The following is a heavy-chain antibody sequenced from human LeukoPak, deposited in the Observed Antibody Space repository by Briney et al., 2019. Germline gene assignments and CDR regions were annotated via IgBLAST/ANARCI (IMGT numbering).Heavy chain of an antibody. CDR1: GYTFTSYG. D-gene: IGHD6-6*01. CDR2: ISAYNGNT. Sequence: ASVKVSCKASGYTFTSYGISWVRQAPGQGLEWMGWISAYNGNTNYAQKLQGKVTMTTDTSTSTAYMELRSLRSDDTAVYYCARAIRYSSSSQDHYYYMDVWGKGTTVTVSS. J-gene: IGHJ6*03. V-gene: IGHV1-18*01. CDR3: ARAIRYSSSSQDHYYYMDV.